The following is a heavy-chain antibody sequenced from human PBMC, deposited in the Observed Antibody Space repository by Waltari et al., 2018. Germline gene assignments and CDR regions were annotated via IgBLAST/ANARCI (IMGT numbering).Heavy chain of an antibody. CDR2: IYHIGTT. CDR1: GRSISGSTYY. J-gene: IGHJ5*02. CDR3: ARQGQQLSNCWFDP. D-gene: IGHD6-13*01. Sequence: QLQLQESGPGLLKPSETLSLTCSVSGRSISGSTYYWDWFRQPPGKGPEWIGNIYHIGTTFYNPSLKSRVAMSVDTSKNQFSLRLNSVTAADTAVYFCARQGQQLSNCWFDPWGQGILVTVSS. V-gene: IGHV4-39*01.